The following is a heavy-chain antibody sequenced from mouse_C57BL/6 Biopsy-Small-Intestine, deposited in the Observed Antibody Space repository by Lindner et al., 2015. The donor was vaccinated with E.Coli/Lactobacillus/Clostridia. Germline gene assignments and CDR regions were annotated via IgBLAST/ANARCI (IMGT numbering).Heavy chain of an antibody. CDR2: IYPNNGVS. CDR3: ARQLAPYAMDY. D-gene: IGHD4-1*02. CDR1: GYSFTGYY. Sequence: VQLQESGPELVKPGASVKISCKASGYSFTGYYMHWVKQSHGNILDWIGYIYPNNGVSSYNQRFKGKATLTVDKSSSTAYMELRSLTSEDSAVCYCARQLAPYAMDYWGQGTSVTVSS. J-gene: IGHJ4*01. V-gene: IGHV1-31*01.